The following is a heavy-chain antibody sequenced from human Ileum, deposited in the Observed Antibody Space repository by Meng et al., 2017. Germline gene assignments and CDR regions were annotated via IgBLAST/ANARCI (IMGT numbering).Heavy chain of an antibody. CDR2: VSSDGSTT. V-gene: IGHV3-74*01. CDR3: SRLTVTTDATNY. J-gene: IGHJ4*02. CDR1: GFTISSYW. D-gene: IGHD4-17*01. Sequence: GESLKISCAASGFTISSYWMHWVRQPPGKGLEWVSRVSSDGSTTSYADSVKGRFTVSRDNAKNTVYLQMNSLRAEDTGVYYCSRLTVTTDATNYWGQGTLVTVSS.